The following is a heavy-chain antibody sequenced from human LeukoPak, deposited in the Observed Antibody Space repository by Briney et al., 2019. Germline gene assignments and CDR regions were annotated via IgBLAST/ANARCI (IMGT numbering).Heavy chain of an antibody. D-gene: IGHD6-19*01. CDR3: ARAPFGSGWTGYFDY. Sequence: PSETLSLTCTVSGGSISSSSYYWGWIRQPPGKGLEWIGSIYYSGSTYYNPSLKSRVTISVDTSKNQFSLKLSSVTAADTAVYYCARAPFGSGWTGYFDYWGQGTLVTVSS. V-gene: IGHV4-39*01. CDR1: GGSISSSSYY. CDR2: IYYSGST. J-gene: IGHJ4*02.